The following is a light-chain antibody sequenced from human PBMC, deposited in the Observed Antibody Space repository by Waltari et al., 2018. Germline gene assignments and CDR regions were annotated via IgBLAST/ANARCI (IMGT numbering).Light chain of an antibody. CDR3: QQYNIWPYT. V-gene: IGKV1-5*03. Sequence: DIQMTQSPSTLSASVADRVTITCRASQSISNWLAWYQQKPGKAPKVLIYKSFTLQSGVPSRFSGSGSETECSLTNSSLQPDDFATYYCQQYNIWPYTFGQGTTLEI. CDR1: QSISNW. J-gene: IGKJ2*01. CDR2: KSF.